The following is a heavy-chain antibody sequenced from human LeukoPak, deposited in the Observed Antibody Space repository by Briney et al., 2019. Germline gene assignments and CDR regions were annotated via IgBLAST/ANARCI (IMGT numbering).Heavy chain of an antibody. D-gene: IGHD3-3*01. Sequence: GGSLRLSCTASGFTFGDYAMSWVRQAPGKGLEWVGFIRSRTHGGTTEFAAPVKDRFSISRDDSKRIAYLQMNSLKTEDTAVYYCTRDGIPETNWSGYYIDYWGQGTLVTVSS. CDR3: TRDGIPETNWSGYYIDY. V-gene: IGHV3-49*04. CDR1: GFTFGDYA. CDR2: IRSRTHGGTT. J-gene: IGHJ4*02.